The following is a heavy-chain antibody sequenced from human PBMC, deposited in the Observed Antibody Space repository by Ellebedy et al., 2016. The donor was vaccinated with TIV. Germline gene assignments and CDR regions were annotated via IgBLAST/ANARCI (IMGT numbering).Heavy chain of an antibody. CDR2: IKQDESEK. D-gene: IGHD2-21*01. CDR3: ARYLWGGYGMDV. Sequence: PGGSLRLSCGGSGFTFTTYWKSWVRQAPGKGLEWVANIKQDESEKYYADSVKGRFTISRDNAKNSLYLQMNTLRAEDTAVYYCARYLWGGYGMDVWGQGTTVTVSS. CDR1: GFTFTTYW. J-gene: IGHJ6*02. V-gene: IGHV3-7*03.